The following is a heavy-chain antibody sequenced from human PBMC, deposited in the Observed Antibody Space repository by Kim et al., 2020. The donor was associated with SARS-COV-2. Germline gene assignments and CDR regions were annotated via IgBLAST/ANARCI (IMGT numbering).Heavy chain of an antibody. CDR2: INPNSGGT. V-gene: IGHV1-2*02. J-gene: IGHJ4*02. CDR1: GYTFTGYY. CDR3: ARVSYDSSGYFEDY. D-gene: IGHD3-22*01. Sequence: ASVKVSCKASGYTFTGYYMHWVRQAPGQGLEWMGWINPNSGGTNYAQKFQGRVTMTRDTSISTAYMELSRLRSDDTAVYYCARVSYDSSGYFEDYWGQGTLVTVSS.